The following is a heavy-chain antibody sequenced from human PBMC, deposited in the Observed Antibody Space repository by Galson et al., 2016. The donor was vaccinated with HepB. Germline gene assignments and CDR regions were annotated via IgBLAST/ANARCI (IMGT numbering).Heavy chain of an antibody. CDR3: VRESGTEDFDV. V-gene: IGHV3-7*03. Sequence: SLRLSCAASGFTFSDAWMSWVRQAPGKGLEWVANIKPDASEKFHVDSVKGRFIISRDNPKKSLHLQMNSLRADDTAIYFCVRESGTEDFDVWGRGALVTVSS. CDR1: GFTFSDAW. CDR2: IKPDASEK. J-gene: IGHJ3*01.